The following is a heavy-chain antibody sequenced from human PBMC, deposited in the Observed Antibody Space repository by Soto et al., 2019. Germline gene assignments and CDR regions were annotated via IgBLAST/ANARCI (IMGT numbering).Heavy chain of an antibody. J-gene: IGHJ1*01. V-gene: IGHV3-48*01. Sequence: PGGSLRLSCADSGFTFSTYAMSWVRQAPGKGLEWVSYISSSSSTIYYADSVKGRFTISRDNAKNSLYLQMNSLRAEDTAVYYCARDLGSSWYPEYFQHWGQGTLVTVSS. CDR1: GFTFSTYA. CDR3: ARDLGSSWYPEYFQH. D-gene: IGHD6-13*01. CDR2: ISSSSSTI.